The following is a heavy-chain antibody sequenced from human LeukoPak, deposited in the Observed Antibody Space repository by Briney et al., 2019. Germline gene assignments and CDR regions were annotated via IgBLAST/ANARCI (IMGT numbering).Heavy chain of an antibody. V-gene: IGHV3-23*01. CDR2: ISGSGGST. D-gene: IGHD5/OR15-5a*01. Sequence: GGSLRLSCAASGFTFSSYAMSWVRQAPGKGLEWVSAISGSGGSTYYADSVKGRFTISRDNSKNTLYLQMNSLRAEDTAVYYCAKDRDVYDVNNWFDPWGQGTLVTVSS. J-gene: IGHJ5*02. CDR1: GFTFSSYA. CDR3: AKDRDVYDVNNWFDP.